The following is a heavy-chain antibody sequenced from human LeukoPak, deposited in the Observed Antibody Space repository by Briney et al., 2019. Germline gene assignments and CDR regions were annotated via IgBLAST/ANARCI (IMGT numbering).Heavy chain of an antibody. J-gene: IGHJ3*02. CDR1: GGSISNSY. CDR3: ARARYVNSFYAFDI. V-gene: IGHV4-59*01. CDR2: LSKSGNT. Sequence: SETLSLTCTVSGGSISNSYWNWIRQPPGKGLEWIGYLSKSGNTNYSPSLKSRVTIFGDTSKNQFFLKLSSVTAADTAVYYCARARYVNSFYAFDIWGQGTLVTVSS. D-gene: IGHD3-9*01.